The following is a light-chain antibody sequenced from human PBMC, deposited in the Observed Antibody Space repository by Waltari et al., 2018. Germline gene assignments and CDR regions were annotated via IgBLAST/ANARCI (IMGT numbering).Light chain of an antibody. Sequence: QSALTQPDSVSGSPGQWVTISCTGTSIDIGGYNVVSWYQQHPGNAPKLMIYDFNKRPSGVSNRFSGSKSGNTASLTISGLQTEDEADYYCCSYGGSFTWIFGGGTKLTVL. CDR1: SIDIGGYNV. CDR2: DFN. V-gene: IGLV2-23*02. J-gene: IGLJ2*01. CDR3: CSYGGSFTWI.